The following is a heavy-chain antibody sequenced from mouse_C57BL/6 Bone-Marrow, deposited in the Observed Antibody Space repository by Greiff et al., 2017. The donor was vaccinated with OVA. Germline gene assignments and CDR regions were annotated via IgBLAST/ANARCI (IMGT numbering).Heavy chain of an antibody. V-gene: IGHV1-64*01. D-gene: IGHD2-4*01. CDR1: GYTFTSYW. CDR2: IHPNSGST. J-gene: IGHJ4*01. CDR3: ARGIYYDYDVDAMDY. Sequence: VQLQQPGAELVKPGASVKLSCKASGYTFTSYWMHWVKQRPGQGLEWIGMIHPNSGSTNYNEKFKSKATLTVDKSSSTAYMQLSSLTSEDSAVYYCARGIYYDYDVDAMDYWGQGTSVTVSS.